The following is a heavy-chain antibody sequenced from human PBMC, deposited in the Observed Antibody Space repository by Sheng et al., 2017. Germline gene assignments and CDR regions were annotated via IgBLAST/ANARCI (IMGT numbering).Heavy chain of an antibody. CDR3: ARELRDAFDI. Sequence: QVQLVESGGGVVQPGRSLRLSCAASGFTFSSYAMHWVRQAPGKGLEWVAVISYDGSNKYYADSVKGRFTISRDNSKNTLYLQMNSLRAEDTAVYYCARELRDAFDIWGQGTMVTVSS. CDR1: GFTFSSYA. J-gene: IGHJ3*02. CDR2: ISYDGSNK. D-gene: IGHD3-16*01. V-gene: IGHV3-30*04.